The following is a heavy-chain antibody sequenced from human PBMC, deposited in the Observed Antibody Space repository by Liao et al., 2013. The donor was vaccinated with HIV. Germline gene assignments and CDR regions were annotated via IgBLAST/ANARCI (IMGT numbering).Heavy chain of an antibody. CDR3: ASSHGGHAFDI. J-gene: IGHJ3*02. D-gene: IGHD3-16*01. V-gene: IGHV4-4*07. CDR1: GVSINNHY. CDR2: ISGSGNT. Sequence: QVQLEASGPGLVKPSETLSLTCAVSGVSINNHYWAWVRRPAGKGLEWIGRISGSGNTKFNPSVESRVSMAVDTSKNQFSLKLTSVTAADTAIYYCASSHGGHAFDIWGQGTMVAVSS.